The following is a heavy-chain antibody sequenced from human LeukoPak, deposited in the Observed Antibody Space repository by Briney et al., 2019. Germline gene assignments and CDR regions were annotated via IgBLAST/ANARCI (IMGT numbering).Heavy chain of an antibody. CDR3: AKVTLVRRLIIPSLYNWFDP. CDR2: INAYNGHT. V-gene: IGHV1-18*01. J-gene: IGHJ5*02. Sequence: GASVKVSCKASGYTFTSYGISWLRQAPGQGFEWMGRINAYNGHTHYAQRFQGRVTMTTETSTSTAYMDLRSLRSDDTAVYYCAKVTLVRRLIIPSLYNWFDPWGQGTLVTVSS. D-gene: IGHD3-10*01. CDR1: GYTFTSYG.